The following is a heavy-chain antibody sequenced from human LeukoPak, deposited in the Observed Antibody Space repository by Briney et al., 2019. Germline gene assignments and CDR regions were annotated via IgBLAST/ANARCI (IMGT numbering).Heavy chain of an antibody. J-gene: IGHJ4*02. CDR1: GYTFTYYY. Sequence: ASVKVSCKASGYTFTYYYIHWVRQAPGQGLEWMRIINPSGGSTNYAQGFQGRVTLTRDTSTSTVYMELSSLRFEDTAVYYCARSPYTYGSLFYLDYWGQGTLVTVSS. CDR3: ARSPYTYGSLFYLDY. V-gene: IGHV1-46*01. D-gene: IGHD5-18*01. CDR2: INPSGGST.